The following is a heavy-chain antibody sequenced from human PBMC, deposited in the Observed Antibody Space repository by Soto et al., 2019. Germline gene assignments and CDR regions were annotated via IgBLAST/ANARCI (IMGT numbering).Heavy chain of an antibody. CDR1: GFTFSRYA. Sequence: GGSLRLSCAASGFTFSRYAMSWVRQAPGKGLECVSAISGSGGSTYYADSVRGRFTISRDNSKNTLYRQMNSLRAEDTAVYYCAKEAVLLWFGPFDYWGQGTLVTVSS. J-gene: IGHJ4*02. D-gene: IGHD3-10*01. CDR3: AKEAVLLWFGPFDY. CDR2: ISGSGGST. V-gene: IGHV3-23*01.